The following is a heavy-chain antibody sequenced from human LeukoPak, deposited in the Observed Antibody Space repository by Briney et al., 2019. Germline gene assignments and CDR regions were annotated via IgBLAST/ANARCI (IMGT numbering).Heavy chain of an antibody. Sequence: ASVKVSCKASGGTFSSYAISWVRQAPGQGLEWMGGIIPIFGTANYAQKFQGRVTITADKSTSTAYMELSSLRSEDTAVYYCARDILDYYYYYYMDVWGKGTTVTVSS. CDR2: IIPIFGTA. CDR1: GGTFSSYA. D-gene: IGHD3-9*01. J-gene: IGHJ6*03. V-gene: IGHV1-69*06. CDR3: ARDILDYYYYYYMDV.